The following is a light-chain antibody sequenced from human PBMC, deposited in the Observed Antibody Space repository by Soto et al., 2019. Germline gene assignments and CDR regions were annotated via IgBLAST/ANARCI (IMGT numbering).Light chain of an antibody. CDR3: QQRNIWPTVT. CDR2: GAS. V-gene: IGKV3-11*01. Sequence: EIVLTQSPATLSVSPGERATLSCRSSQSVRSNLAWYQQKCGQSPRLLIYGASTRATGIPARFSGSGSGTDFTLTISSLEPEDFAVYYGQQRNIWPTVTFGQGTRVEI. J-gene: IGKJ5*01. CDR1: QSVRSN.